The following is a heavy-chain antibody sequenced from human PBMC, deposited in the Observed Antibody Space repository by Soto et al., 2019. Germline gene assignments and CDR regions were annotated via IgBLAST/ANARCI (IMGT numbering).Heavy chain of an antibody. J-gene: IGHJ3*02. Sequence: EVQLVESGGGLVQPGGSLRLSCAASGFTVSSNYMSWVRQAPGKGLEWVSVTYSGGTTYYADSVKGRFIISRDNSKNTLDLQMNSLRAEDTAVYYCARESRTSGSRDAFDIWGQETMVTVSS. CDR3: ARESRTSGSRDAFDI. D-gene: IGHD1-26*01. CDR1: GFTVSSNY. CDR2: TYSGGTT. V-gene: IGHV3-66*01.